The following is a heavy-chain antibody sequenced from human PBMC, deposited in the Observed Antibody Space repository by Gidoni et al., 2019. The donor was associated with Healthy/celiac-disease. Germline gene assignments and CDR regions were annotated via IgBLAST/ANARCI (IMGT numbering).Heavy chain of an antibody. D-gene: IGHD2-15*01. V-gene: IGHV3-48*03. CDR3: ARDPLGVVETTDDAFDI. Sequence: EVQLVESGGGLVQPGGSLRLSCAASGFTFSSYEMNWVRQAPGKGLEWVSYISSSGSTIYYADSVKGRFTISRDNAKNSLYLQMNSLRAEDTAVYYCARDPLGVVETTDDAFDIWGQGTMVTVSS. CDR1: GFTFSSYE. J-gene: IGHJ3*02. CDR2: ISSSGSTI.